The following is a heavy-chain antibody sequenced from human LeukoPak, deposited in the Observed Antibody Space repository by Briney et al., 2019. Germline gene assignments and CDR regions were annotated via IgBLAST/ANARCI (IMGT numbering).Heavy chain of an antibody. Sequence: SETLSLTCAVYGGSFSGYYWSWIRQPPGKGLEWIGEINHSGSTNYNPSLKSRVTISVDTSKNQFSLKLSSVTAADTAVYYCARGRSAAIVSFYYYYMDVWGKGTTVTVSS. J-gene: IGHJ6*03. CDR2: INHSGST. CDR1: GGSFSGYY. V-gene: IGHV4-34*01. CDR3: ARGRSAAIVSFYYYYMDV. D-gene: IGHD2-2*01.